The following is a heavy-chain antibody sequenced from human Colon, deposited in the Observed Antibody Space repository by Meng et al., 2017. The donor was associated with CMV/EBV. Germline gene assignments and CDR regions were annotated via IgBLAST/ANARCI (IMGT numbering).Heavy chain of an antibody. Sequence: GGSLRLSCAVSGFNFKSHWMSWARQAPGKGLEWVANINEDGSQKYYADSLKGRFTISRDNAKNSLFLQMNSLGAEDTAVYYCARCYSGSSYSFDYWGQGALVTVSS. CDR2: INEDGSQK. D-gene: IGHD1-26*01. J-gene: IGHJ4*02. CDR1: GFNFKSHW. CDR3: ARCYSGSSYSFDY. V-gene: IGHV3-7*01.